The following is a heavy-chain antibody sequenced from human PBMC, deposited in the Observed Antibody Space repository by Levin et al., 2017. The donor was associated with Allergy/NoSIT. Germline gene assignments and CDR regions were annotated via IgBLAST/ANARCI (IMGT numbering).Heavy chain of an antibody. Sequence: GGSLRLSCAASGFTFSGSAMHWVRQASGKGLEWVGCIRSKANSSATAYSASVKGRLTISRDDSKNTAYLQMNSMKTEDAAVDYYTRRDGSGSYAAAAWGQGTLVTVSS. CDR3: TRRDGSGSYAAAA. CDR2: IRSKANSSAT. CDR1: GFTFSGSA. J-gene: IGHJ4*02. V-gene: IGHV3-73*01. D-gene: IGHD3-10*01.